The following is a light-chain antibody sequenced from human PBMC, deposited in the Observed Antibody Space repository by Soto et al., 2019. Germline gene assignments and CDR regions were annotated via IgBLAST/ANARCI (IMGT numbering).Light chain of an antibody. Sequence: DIQMTQSPSSLSASVGDRVTITCRTSQDVLNYFNWYQQKPGKAPKLLIYAASRLQSGVPSRFSGSGSGTDFTLTISSLQPEDFATYYCQQSYIIPRGTFGQGTKLEIK. CDR3: QQSYIIPRGT. V-gene: IGKV1-39*01. CDR2: AAS. CDR1: QDVLNY. J-gene: IGKJ2*01.